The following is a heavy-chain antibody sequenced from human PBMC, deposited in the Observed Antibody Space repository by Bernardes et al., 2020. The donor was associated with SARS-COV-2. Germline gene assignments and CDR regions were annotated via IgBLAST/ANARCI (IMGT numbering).Heavy chain of an antibody. Sequence: GGSLRLSCAASGFTLTSYAMSWVRQAPGKGLEWVSGIGCDADNTYYADSVKGRFTISRDSSMNTLFLQMNSLRAEDTAVYYCAKDYCGGDCDFFDYWGQGTLVSVSS. CDR3: AKDYCGGDCDFFDY. J-gene: IGHJ4*02. CDR2: IGCDADNT. D-gene: IGHD2-21*02. V-gene: IGHV3-23*01. CDR1: GFTLTSYA.